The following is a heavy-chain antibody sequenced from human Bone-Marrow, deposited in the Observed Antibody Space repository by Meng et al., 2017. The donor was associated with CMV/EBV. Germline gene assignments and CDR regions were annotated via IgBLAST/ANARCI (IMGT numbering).Heavy chain of an antibody. Sequence: ASVKVSCKASGYTFTGYYMHWVRQAPGQGLEWMGWINPNSGGTNYAQKFQGRVTITTDESTSTAYMELSSLRSEDTAVYYCARGGGGGVLMVYDYYYYYYGMDVWGQGTTVTVSS. CDR2: INPNSGGT. CDR1: GYTFTGYY. CDR3: ARGGGGGVLMVYDYYYYYYGMDV. V-gene: IGHV1-2*02. J-gene: IGHJ6*02. D-gene: IGHD2-8*01.